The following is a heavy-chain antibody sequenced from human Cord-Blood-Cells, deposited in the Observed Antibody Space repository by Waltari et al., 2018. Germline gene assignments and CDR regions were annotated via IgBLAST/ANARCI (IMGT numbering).Heavy chain of an antibody. CDR3: ARGVLGLDY. CDR2: IYYSGST. J-gene: IGHJ4*02. CDR1: GGSISSYY. D-gene: IGHD2-8*02. V-gene: IGHV4-59*01. Sequence: QVQLQESGPGLVKPSETLSLTCTVSGGSISSYYWSWIRQPPGKGLEWIWYIYYSGSTNYNPSLKSRVTISVDTSKNQFSLKLSSVTAADTAVYYCARGVLGLDYWGQGTLVTVSS.